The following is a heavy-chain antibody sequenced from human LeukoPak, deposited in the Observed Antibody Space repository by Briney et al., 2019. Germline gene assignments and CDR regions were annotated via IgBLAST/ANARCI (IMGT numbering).Heavy chain of an antibody. D-gene: IGHD3-10*01. V-gene: IGHV3-7*01. CDR1: GFTFSSYG. CDR2: IKQDGSEK. CDR3: ARSGVLPYYYYGMDV. Sequence: GGSLRLSCAASGFTFSSYGMHWVRQAPGKGLEWVANIKQDGSEKYYVDSVKGRFTISRDNAKNSLYLQMNSLRAEDTAVYYCARSGVLPYYYYGMDVWGQGTTVTVSS. J-gene: IGHJ6*02.